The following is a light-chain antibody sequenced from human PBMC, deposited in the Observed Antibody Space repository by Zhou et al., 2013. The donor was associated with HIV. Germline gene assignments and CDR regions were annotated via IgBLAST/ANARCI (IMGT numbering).Light chain of an antibody. J-gene: IGKJ4*01. V-gene: IGKV1-5*01. Sequence: DIQMTQTPLTLSASVGDRVTITCRASQNVRRWVAWYQQKPGEAPKLLIYEASNLQIGVPSRFSGSGSGTEFTLTVAGLQAEDFATYYCQQFNSYPLTFGGGTKVEIK. CDR1: QNVRRW. CDR2: EAS. CDR3: QQFNSYPLT.